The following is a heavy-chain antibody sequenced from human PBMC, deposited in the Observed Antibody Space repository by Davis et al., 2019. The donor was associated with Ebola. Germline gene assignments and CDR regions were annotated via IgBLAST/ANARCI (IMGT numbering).Heavy chain of an antibody. J-gene: IGHJ5*02. CDR2: ISHSGST. CDR1: GGSFSGYY. V-gene: IGHV4-34*01. CDR3: VRYWFWSANWLAP. Sequence: SETLSLTCAVCGGSFSGYYWSWIRQPPGKGLEWIGEISHSGSTNYNPSLKSRVPISVDTSNNQFSLKLSAVTAADTAVYSCVRYWFWSANWLAPWGQGTLVTVSS. D-gene: IGHD3-3*01.